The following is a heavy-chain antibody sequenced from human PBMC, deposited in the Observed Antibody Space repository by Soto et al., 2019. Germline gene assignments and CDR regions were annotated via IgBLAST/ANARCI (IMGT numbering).Heavy chain of an antibody. J-gene: IGHJ4*02. CDR1: GDSISSSSHY. D-gene: IGHD1-26*01. CDR3: VRLSSGSYDY. Sequence: TLSLTCAFSGDSISSSSHYWGWIRQPPGKGLEWIGNIYYSGSTYYSPSLKSRVTISVDTSKNQFSLRLSSMTAADTAVFYCVRLSSGSYDYWGQGTLVTVSS. V-gene: IGHV4-39*01. CDR2: IYYSGST.